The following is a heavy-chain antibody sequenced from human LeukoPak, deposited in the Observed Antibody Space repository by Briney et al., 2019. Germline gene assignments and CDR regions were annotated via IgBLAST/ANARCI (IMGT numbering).Heavy chain of an antibody. CDR2: ITPSDGA. CDR3: ARDRYGDGFAHFDY. CDR1: GYTFTAYA. V-gene: IGHV1-2*02. J-gene: IGHJ4*02. Sequence: SVKVSCKASGYTFTAYAVHWVRQAPGQGLEWMGWITPSDGANYAQKFQGRVTMTRDTSMSTAYMDLNRLTSDDTAVYFCARDRYGDGFAHFDYWGQGTLVTVSP. D-gene: IGHD5-24*01.